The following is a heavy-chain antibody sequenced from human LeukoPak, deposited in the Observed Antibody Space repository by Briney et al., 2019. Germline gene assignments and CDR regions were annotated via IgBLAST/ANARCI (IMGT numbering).Heavy chain of an antibody. CDR3: AKDRCSNGVGCYYYYMDV. V-gene: IGHV3-21*01. D-gene: IGHD2-8*01. J-gene: IGHJ6*03. CDR1: GFSFSSYN. Sequence: GGSLRLSCAASGFSFSSYNMNCVRLTPGKRLECVSSISSSSSYIYYADSVKGRFTISRDNAKNSLYLQMNSLRAEDTAVYYCAKDRCSNGVGCYYYYMDVWGKGTTVTISS. CDR2: ISSSSSYI.